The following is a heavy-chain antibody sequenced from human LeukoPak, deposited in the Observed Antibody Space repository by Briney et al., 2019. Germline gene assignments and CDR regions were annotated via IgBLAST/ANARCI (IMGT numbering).Heavy chain of an antibody. J-gene: IGHJ5*02. CDR3: ARDSVAAAANNWFDP. CDR1: GGSISSSRYY. D-gene: IGHD6-13*01. CDR2: IYYSGST. Sequence: SETLSLTCTVSGGSISSSRYYWGWIRQPPGKGLEWIGSIYYSGSTYYNPSLKSRVTISVDTSKNQFSLKLSSVTAADTAVYYCARDSVAAAANNWFDPWGQGTLVTVSS. V-gene: IGHV4-39*07.